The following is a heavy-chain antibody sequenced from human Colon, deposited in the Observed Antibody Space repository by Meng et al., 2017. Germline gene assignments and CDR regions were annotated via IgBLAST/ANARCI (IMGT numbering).Heavy chain of an antibody. Sequence: VPGLGSPAGTSSLRSAGSGGSMTNDNWWSWVRQPPGKGLEWIGEIFHAGNTNYNPSLKSRVTMSLDKSKNQFSLTLTSVTAADTAVYYCARDFHSTMTVFDSWGQGTLVTVSS. V-gene: IGHV4-4*02. D-gene: IGHD3-22*01. CDR2: IFHAGNT. CDR1: GGSMTNDNW. CDR3: ARDFHSTMTVFDS. J-gene: IGHJ4*02.